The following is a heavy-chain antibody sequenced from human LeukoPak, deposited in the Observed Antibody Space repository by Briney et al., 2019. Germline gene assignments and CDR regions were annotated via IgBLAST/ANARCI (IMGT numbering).Heavy chain of an antibody. J-gene: IGHJ4*02. CDR3: ARGSYYGLGSYGY. Sequence: PGGSPRLSCAASGFPFSTYWRRWVRHPLAKGLVGVSHVGSECNITNYADSAKCRFTIFRDNAKNTVYLQMNSLRVEDTAVYYCARGSYYGLGSYGYWGQGALVTVS. CDR1: GFPFSTYW. D-gene: IGHD3-10*01. CDR2: VGSECNIT. V-gene: IGHV3-74*01.